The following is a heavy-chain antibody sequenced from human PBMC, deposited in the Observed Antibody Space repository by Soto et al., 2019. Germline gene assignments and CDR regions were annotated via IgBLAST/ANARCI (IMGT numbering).Heavy chain of an antibody. Sequence: GGSLRISCAASGFTFSSYWMSWVRQAPGKGLEWVANIKQDGSEKYYVDSVKGRFTISRDNAKNSLYLQMNSLRAEDTAVYYCARSHPQPDEYSSSGYWGQGTLVTVSS. CDR3: ARSHPQPDEYSSSGY. V-gene: IGHV3-7*03. J-gene: IGHJ4*02. CDR2: IKQDGSEK. CDR1: GFTFSSYW. D-gene: IGHD6-6*01.